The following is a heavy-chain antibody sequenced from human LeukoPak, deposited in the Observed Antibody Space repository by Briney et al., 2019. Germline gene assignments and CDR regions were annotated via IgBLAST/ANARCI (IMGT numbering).Heavy chain of an antibody. D-gene: IGHD3-10*01. V-gene: IGHV1-18*01. Sequence: ASVKVSCKASGYTFINYGLSWVRQAPGQGLEWMGWISADKGHTRSTRALQGRLTMTTDTSTNTVYMELRSLSSDDTAVYYCARGIYGSGSYPPFYYYYYMDVWGKGTTVTISS. CDR2: ISADKGHT. CDR1: GYTFINYG. CDR3: ARGIYGSGSYPPFYYYYYMDV. J-gene: IGHJ6*03.